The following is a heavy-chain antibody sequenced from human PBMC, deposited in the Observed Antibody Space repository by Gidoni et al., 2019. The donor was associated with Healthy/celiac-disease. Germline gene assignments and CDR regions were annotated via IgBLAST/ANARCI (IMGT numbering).Heavy chain of an antibody. CDR2: ISSNGGST. D-gene: IGHD1-26*01. Sequence: EVQLVESGGGLVQPGGSLRLSCAASGFTFSSYAMHWVRQAPGKGLEYVSVISSNGGSTYYANSVKGRFTISRDNSKNTLYLQMGSLRAEDMAVYYCARGLQSRSGSYYYFDYWGQGTLVTVSS. CDR1: GFTFSSYA. J-gene: IGHJ4*02. CDR3: ARGLQSRSGSYYYFDY. V-gene: IGHV3-64*01.